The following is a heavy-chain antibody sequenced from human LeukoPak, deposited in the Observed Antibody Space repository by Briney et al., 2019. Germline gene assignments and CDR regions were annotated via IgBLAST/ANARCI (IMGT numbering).Heavy chain of an antibody. V-gene: IGHV4-34*01. CDR1: GGSFSGYY. CDR2: INHSGST. CDR3: ARVRGGVFDY. Sequence: SETLSLTCAVYGGSFSGYYWSWIRQPPGKGLEWIGEINHSGSTNYNPSLKSRATISVDTSKNQFSLKLSSVTAADTAVYYCARVRGGVFDYWGQGTLVTVSS. J-gene: IGHJ4*02.